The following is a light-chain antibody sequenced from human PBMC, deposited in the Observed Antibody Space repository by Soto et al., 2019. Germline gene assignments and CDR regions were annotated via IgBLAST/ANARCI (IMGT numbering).Light chain of an antibody. CDR1: SNDIGAYNY. CDR3: LSYVGRETGV. CDR2: EVF. V-gene: IGLV2-8*01. J-gene: IGLJ1*01. Sequence: QSVLTQPPSASGSPGQSVTISCTGTSNDIGAYNYVSWYQHHPGKVPELLIYEVFRRPSGVPDRFSASKSGNTASLTVSGLQPEDEADYYCLSYVGRETGVFGSGTKVTVL.